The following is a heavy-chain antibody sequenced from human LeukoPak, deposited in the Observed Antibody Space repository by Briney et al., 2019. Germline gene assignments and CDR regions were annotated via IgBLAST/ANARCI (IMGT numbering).Heavy chain of an antibody. D-gene: IGHD3-22*01. CDR2: ISYDGSNK. J-gene: IGHJ4*02. CDR3: ARDSSGLLTEY. V-gene: IGHV3-30*03. Sequence: QPGRSLRLSCAASGFTFSSYGMHWVRQAPGKGLEWVAVISYDGSNKYYADSVKGRFTISRDNAKNSLYLQMNSLRAEDTAVYYCARDSSGLLTEYWGQGTLVTVSS. CDR1: GFTFSSYG.